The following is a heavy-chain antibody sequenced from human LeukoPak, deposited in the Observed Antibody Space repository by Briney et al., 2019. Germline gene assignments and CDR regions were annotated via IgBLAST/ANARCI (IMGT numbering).Heavy chain of an antibody. CDR1: GYTFTSYW. CDR2: IYPATSDT. V-gene: IGHV5-51*01. CDR3: ARSAFSGPQSDY. J-gene: IGHJ4*02. D-gene: IGHD5-12*01. Sequence: AESLQISCQGFGYTFTSYWIGWVRQMPGKGLEWMGMIYPATSDTKYSPSFQGQVTFSADTSISTAYLQWSSLKASDTAIYYCARSAFSGPQSDYCGQGNPVTVSS.